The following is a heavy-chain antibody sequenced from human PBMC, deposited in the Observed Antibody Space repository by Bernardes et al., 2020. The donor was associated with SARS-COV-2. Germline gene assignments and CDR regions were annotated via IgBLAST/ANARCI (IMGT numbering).Heavy chain of an antibody. CDR2: INPNSGGT. CDR3: ARLQYYYYYGMDV. CDR1: GYTFTGYY. Sequence: ASVKVSCKASGYTFTGYYMHWVRQAPGQGLEWMGWINPNSGGTNYAQKFQGRVTMTRDTSISTAYMELSRLRSDDTAVYYCARLQYYYYYGMDVWGQGTTVTVSS. D-gene: IGHD4-4*01. V-gene: IGHV1-2*02. J-gene: IGHJ6*02.